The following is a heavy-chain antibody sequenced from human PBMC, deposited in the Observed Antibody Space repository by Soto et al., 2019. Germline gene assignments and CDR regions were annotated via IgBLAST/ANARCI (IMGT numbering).Heavy chain of an antibody. CDR1: GYTFTSYY. J-gene: IGHJ6*02. V-gene: IGHV1-46*01. D-gene: IGHD2-15*01. CDR2: INPSGGST. CDR3: ARERIVVVVTATSAGPVRYCMDV. Sequence: GASVKVSCKASGYTFTSYYMHWVRQAPGQGLEWMGIINPSGGSTSYAQKFQGRVTMTRDTSTSTVYMELSSLRSEDTAVYYCARERIVVVVTATSAGPVRYCMDVWG.